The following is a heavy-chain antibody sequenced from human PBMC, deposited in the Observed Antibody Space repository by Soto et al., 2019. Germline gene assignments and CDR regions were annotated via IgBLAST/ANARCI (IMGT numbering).Heavy chain of an antibody. V-gene: IGHV4-31*03. CDR2: ITYSGNT. CDR3: VRGGSCTNGVCSVFDY. D-gene: IGHD2-8*01. Sequence: SETLSLTCTVSGGSVCGVGYYWSWIRQHPGKGLEWIGYITYSGNTYYNPSLESRVTMSADTSKNQFSLKLSSVTAADTAVYFCVRGGSCTNGVCSVFDYWGQGTLVTVSS. J-gene: IGHJ4*02. CDR1: GGSVCGVGYY.